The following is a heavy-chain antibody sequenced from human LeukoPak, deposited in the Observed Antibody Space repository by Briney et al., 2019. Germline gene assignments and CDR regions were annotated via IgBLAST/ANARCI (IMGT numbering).Heavy chain of an antibody. Sequence: PSETLSLTCAVSGGSISSSNWWSWVRQPPGKGLEWIGEIYHSGSTNYNPSLKSRVTISVDKSKNQFSLKLSSVTAADTAVYYCARVLDSSGQGAFDIWGQGTMVTVSS. CDR2: IYHSGST. CDR3: ARVLDSSGQGAFDI. CDR1: GGSISSSNW. J-gene: IGHJ3*02. D-gene: IGHD3-22*01. V-gene: IGHV4-4*02.